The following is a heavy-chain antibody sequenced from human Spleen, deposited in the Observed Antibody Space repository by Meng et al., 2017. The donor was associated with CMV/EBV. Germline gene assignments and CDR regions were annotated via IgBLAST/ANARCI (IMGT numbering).Heavy chain of an antibody. V-gene: IGHV1-69*05. CDR1: GGTFSSYA. CDR2: IIPIFGTA. CDR3: ARDTDIVVVPAARVYYYYGMDV. J-gene: IGHJ6*02. D-gene: IGHD2-2*01. Sequence: SVKVSCKASGGTFSSYAISWVRQAPGQGLEWMGGIIPIFGTANYAQKFQGRVTITTDESTSTAYMELSSLRSEDTAVYYCARDTDIVVVPAARVYYYYGMDVWGQGTTVTVSS.